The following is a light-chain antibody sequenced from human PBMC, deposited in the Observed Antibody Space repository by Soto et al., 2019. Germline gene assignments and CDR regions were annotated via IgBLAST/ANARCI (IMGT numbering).Light chain of an antibody. J-gene: IGKJ2*01. Sequence: EIVLTRSPATLSLSPGERATLSCRASQSVSSSLAWFQHKPGQAPRLLIYDASNRATGIPARFSGSGSGTDFTLTISSLEPEDFAIYYCQQRSNWPRTFGQGTKLEIK. CDR2: DAS. V-gene: IGKV3-11*01. CDR3: QQRSNWPRT. CDR1: QSVSSS.